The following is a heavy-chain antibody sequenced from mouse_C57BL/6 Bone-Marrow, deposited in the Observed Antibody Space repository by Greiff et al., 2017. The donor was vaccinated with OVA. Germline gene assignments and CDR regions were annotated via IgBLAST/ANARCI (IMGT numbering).Heavy chain of an antibody. CDR1: GFNIKDYY. V-gene: IGHV14-2*01. CDR3: ASFYGNYVGYYAMDY. CDR2: IDTEDGET. Sequence: VQLQQSGAELVKPGASVKLSCTASGFNIKDYYMHWVKQRTEQGLEWIGRIDTEDGETKYAPKFQGKATLTADTSSNTAYLQLSSLTSEDTAVYYCASFYGNYVGYYAMDYWGQGTSVTVSS. J-gene: IGHJ4*01. D-gene: IGHD2-1*01.